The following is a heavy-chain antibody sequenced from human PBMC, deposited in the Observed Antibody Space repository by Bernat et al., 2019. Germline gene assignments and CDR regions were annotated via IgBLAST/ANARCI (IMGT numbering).Heavy chain of an antibody. D-gene: IGHD6-19*01. V-gene: IGHV3-13*01. CDR1: GFTFSSYD. CDR2: IGTGGDT. CDR3: AREDRGRGWSYSDY. Sequence: EVQLVESGGGLVQPGGSLRLSCAASGFTFSSYDMHWVRQATGEGLEWVSAIGTGGDTYYSDSVKGRFTISREDDKNSLYLQMDSLRVGDTAVYYCAREDRGRGWSYSDYWGQGILVTVSS. J-gene: IGHJ4*02.